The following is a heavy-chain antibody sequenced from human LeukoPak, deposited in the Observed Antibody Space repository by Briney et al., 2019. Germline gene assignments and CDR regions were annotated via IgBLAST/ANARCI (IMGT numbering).Heavy chain of an antibody. Sequence: GGSLKLSCAASGFTFSSYWMSWVRQAPGKGLEWVANIKQDGSEKYYVDSVKGRFTISRDNAKNSLYLQMNSLRAEDTAVYYCARGPRWFGELLDPYYWGQGTLVTVSS. J-gene: IGHJ4*02. CDR1: GFTFSSYW. D-gene: IGHD3-10*01. CDR3: ARGPRWFGELLDPYY. V-gene: IGHV3-7*01. CDR2: IKQDGSEK.